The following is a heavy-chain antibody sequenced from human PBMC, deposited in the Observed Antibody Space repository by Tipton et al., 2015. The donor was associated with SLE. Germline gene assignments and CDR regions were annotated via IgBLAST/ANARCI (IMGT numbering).Heavy chain of an antibody. D-gene: IGHD2-15*01. CDR1: GGSISSHY. V-gene: IGHV4-59*11. Sequence: TLSLTCTISGGSISSHYWCWIRQPPGKGREWIAYIHYSGSTNYSPSLKSRVTISVDTSKNQFYLKLNSVTAADTAVYYCARGRPAYYYGMDVWGQGTTVTVSS. CDR3: ARGRPAYYYGMDV. CDR2: IHYSGST. J-gene: IGHJ6*02.